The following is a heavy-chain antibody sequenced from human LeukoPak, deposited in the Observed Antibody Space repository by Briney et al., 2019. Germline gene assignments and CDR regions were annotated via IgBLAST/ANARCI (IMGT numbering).Heavy chain of an antibody. CDR3: ARAPGYSGYFYGMDV. Sequence: GGSLRLSCAASGFTFSGNWMHWVRQAPGKGLVWVSRLDRDARITNYADSVKGRLTISSDNAKNTLYLQMNSLTAEDTAVYYCARAPGYSGYFYGMDVWGQGTTVTVSS. D-gene: IGHD5-12*01. CDR1: GFTFSGNW. V-gene: IGHV3-74*01. CDR2: LDRDARIT. J-gene: IGHJ6*02.